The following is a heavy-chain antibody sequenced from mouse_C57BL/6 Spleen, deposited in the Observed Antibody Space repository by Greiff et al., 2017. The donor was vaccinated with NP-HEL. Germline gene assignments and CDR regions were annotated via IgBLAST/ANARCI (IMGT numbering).Heavy chain of an antibody. J-gene: IGHJ3*01. CDR2: IVPSDSYT. D-gene: IGHD3-2*02. Sequence: QVQLQQPGAELVMPGASVKLSCKASGYTFTSYWMHWVKQRPGQGLEWIGEIVPSDSYTNYNQKFKGKSTLTVDKSSSTAYMQLSSLTSEDSAGYYCALQATFAYWGQGTLVTVSA. CDR3: ALQATFAY. V-gene: IGHV1-69*01. CDR1: GYTFTSYW.